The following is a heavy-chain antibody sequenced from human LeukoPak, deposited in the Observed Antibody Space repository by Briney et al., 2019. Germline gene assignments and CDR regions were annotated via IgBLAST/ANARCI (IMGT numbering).Heavy chain of an antibody. CDR1: GFTFSSYW. Sequence: PGGSLRLSCAASGFTFSSYWMSWVRQAPGKGLEWVASIKQDGSEKYYVDSVKGRFTISRDNAKNSLYLQMNSLRAEDTAVYYCARDGPPIAAAGRGWFDPWGQGTLVTVSS. J-gene: IGHJ5*02. CDR2: IKQDGSEK. CDR3: ARDGPPIAAAGRGWFDP. D-gene: IGHD6-13*01. V-gene: IGHV3-7*01.